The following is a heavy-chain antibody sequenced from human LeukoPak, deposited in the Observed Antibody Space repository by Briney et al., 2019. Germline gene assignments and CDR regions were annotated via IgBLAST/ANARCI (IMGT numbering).Heavy chain of an antibody. J-gene: IGHJ4*02. D-gene: IGHD6-13*01. Sequence: GGSLRLSCAASGFTFSSYSMNWVRQAPGKGLEWVSLISGSGGSTDYADSVKGRFTISRDNSKNTLYLQMNSLRAEDTAVYYCAKVRIAAAGFDYWGQGTLVTVSS. CDR3: AKVRIAAAGFDY. CDR1: GFTFSSYS. CDR2: ISGSGGST. V-gene: IGHV3-23*01.